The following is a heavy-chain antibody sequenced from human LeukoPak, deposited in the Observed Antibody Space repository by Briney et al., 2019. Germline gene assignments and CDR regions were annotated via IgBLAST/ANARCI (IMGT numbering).Heavy chain of an antibody. CDR1: GFTFSDYY. CDR2: ISSSGSTI. J-gene: IGHJ3*02. Sequence: GGSLRLSCAASGFTFSDYYMSWIRQAPGKGLEWVSYISSSGSTIYYADSVKGRFTISRDNAKNSLYLQMNSLRAEDTAVYYCASPYDSSGYRRSDAFDIWGQGTMVTVSS. D-gene: IGHD3-22*01. V-gene: IGHV3-11*01. CDR3: ASPYDSSGYRRSDAFDI.